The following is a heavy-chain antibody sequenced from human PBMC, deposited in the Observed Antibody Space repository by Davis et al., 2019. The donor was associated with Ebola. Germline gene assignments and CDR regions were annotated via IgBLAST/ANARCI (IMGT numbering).Heavy chain of an antibody. CDR3: ARAREWEPYPFDY. V-gene: IGHV3-74*01. CDR1: AFSFSSYW. Sequence: HTGGSLRLSCVASAFSFSSYWMHWVRQAPGKGLVWVSRIKSDGSSTSYADSVEGRFTISRDNAKKTMYLQMNSLRAEDKAVYYCARAREWEPYPFDYWGQGTLVTVSS. CDR2: IKSDGSST. J-gene: IGHJ4*02. D-gene: IGHD1-26*01.